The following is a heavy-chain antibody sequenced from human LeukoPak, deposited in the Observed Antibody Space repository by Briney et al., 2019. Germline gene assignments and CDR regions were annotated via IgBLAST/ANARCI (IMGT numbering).Heavy chain of an antibody. CDR1: GFTFSSYA. CDR3: AKDDFSSGELRSYFGY. J-gene: IGHJ4*02. D-gene: IGHD1-26*01. Sequence: GGSLRLSCAASGFTFSSYAMSWVRQAPGKGLEWVSAISGSGGSTYYADSVKGRFTISRDNSKNTLYLQMNSLRAEDTAVYYCAKDDFSSGELRSYFGYWGQGTLVTVSS. CDR2: ISGSGGST. V-gene: IGHV3-23*01.